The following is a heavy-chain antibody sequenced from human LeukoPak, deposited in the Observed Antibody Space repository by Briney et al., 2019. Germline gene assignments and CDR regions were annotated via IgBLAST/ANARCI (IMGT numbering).Heavy chain of an antibody. J-gene: IGHJ3*02. V-gene: IGHV4-59*01. CDR2: IYYSGST. Sequence: SETLSLTCTVSGGSISSYYWSWIRQPPGKGLEWIGYIYYSGSTNYNPSLKSRVTISVDTSKNQFSLKLSSVTAADTAVYYCARFLSGIQLWAGAAFDIWGQGTMVTVSS. D-gene: IGHD5-18*01. CDR3: ARFLSGIQLWAGAAFDI. CDR1: GGSISSYY.